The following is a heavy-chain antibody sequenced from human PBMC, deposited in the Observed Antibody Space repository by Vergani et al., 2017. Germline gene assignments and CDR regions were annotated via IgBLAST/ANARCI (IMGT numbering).Heavy chain of an antibody. V-gene: IGHV3-23*01. CDR1: GFTFSNSA. Sequence: EVHLLESGGGLVQSGGSLRLSCAASGFTFSNSAVSWVRQAPGRGLAWVSGISGSGGSTYYAGSVKGRFTISRDSSKNTLYLQMNSLSAGDTAVYYCAKANPRNSGYDYLYYYHAMDVWGQGTTVTVSS. D-gene: IGHD5-12*01. CDR2: ISGSGGST. CDR3: AKANPRNSGYDYLYYYHAMDV. J-gene: IGHJ6*02.